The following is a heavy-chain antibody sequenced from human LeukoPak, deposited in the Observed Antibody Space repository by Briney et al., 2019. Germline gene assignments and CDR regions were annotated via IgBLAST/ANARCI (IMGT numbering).Heavy chain of an antibody. Sequence: PSETLSLTYTVSGGSISSYYWSWIRQPPGKGLEWIGYIYYSGSTNYNPSLKSRVTISVDTSKNQFSLKLSSVTAADTAVYYCARGLWFGELLSPYYYYYMDVWGKGTTVTVSS. CDR3: ARGLWFGELLSPYYYYYMDV. J-gene: IGHJ6*03. CDR2: IYYSGST. CDR1: GGSISSYY. D-gene: IGHD3-10*01. V-gene: IGHV4-59*01.